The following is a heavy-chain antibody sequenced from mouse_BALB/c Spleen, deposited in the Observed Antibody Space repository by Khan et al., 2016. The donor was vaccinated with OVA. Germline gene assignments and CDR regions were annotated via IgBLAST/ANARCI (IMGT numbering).Heavy chain of an antibody. D-gene: IGHD1-2*01. Sequence: EVQLQESGPGLVKPSQSLSLTCTVTGYSITSGYGWNWIRQFPGNKLEWMSYISYSGSTNYNPSLKSRISITRDTSKNQFFLQLNSVTTEDPSTYYCARTASIKYWGQGTTLTVSS. CDR3: ARTASIKY. CDR2: ISYSGST. V-gene: IGHV3-2*02. CDR1: GYSITSGYG. J-gene: IGHJ2*01.